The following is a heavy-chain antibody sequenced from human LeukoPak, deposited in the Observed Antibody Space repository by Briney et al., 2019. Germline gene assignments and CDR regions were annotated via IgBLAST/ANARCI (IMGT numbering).Heavy chain of an antibody. CDR2: ISYDGSSK. CDR3: ARVRGSSSFDY. J-gene: IGHJ4*02. Sequence: GGSLRLSCAAPGFSLISYAMHWVRQAPGKGLEWVAVISYDGSSKFYADSVKGRFTISRDNSKNTLDLQMNSLRTEDTAVYYCARVRGSSSFDYWGQGTLVTVSS. CDR1: GFSLISYA. V-gene: IGHV3-30*04. D-gene: IGHD6-13*01.